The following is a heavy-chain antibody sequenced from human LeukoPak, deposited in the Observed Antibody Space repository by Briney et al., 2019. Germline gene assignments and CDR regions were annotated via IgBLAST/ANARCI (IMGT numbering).Heavy chain of an antibody. D-gene: IGHD5-18*01. CDR2: INPNSGGT. J-gene: IGHJ4*02. CDR1: VYIFTDYF. V-gene: IGHV1-2*02. CDR3: SRAGHSYGDLDY. Sequence: ASVKVSCKASVYIFTDYFLHWVRQAPGQGLEWMGRINPNSGGTNSAQKFQGRVSMTRDMSISTAYMELSRLTSDDTALYYCSRAGHSYGDLDYWGQGTLVTVSS.